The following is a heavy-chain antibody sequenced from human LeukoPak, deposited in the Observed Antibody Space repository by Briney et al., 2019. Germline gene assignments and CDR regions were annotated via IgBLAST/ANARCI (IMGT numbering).Heavy chain of an antibody. CDR3: AKASRQGAVASPLDY. J-gene: IGHJ4*02. CDR2: IGGDGGRT. V-gene: IGHV3-23*01. CDR1: GFMFTTYA. Sequence: GGSLRLSCAASGFMFTTYAMGWVRQAPGKGLEWVSAIGGDGGRTYYADSVKGLFTISRDNSKDTVFLQMNSLRAEDTAVYYCAKASRQGAVASPLDYWGQGTLVTVSS. D-gene: IGHD6-19*01.